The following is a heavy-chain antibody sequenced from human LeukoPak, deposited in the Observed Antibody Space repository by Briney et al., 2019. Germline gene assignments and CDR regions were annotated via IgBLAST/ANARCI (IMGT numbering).Heavy chain of an antibody. D-gene: IGHD5-18*01. CDR3: AKDQGYSYGFDY. CDR2: ISSSGDST. J-gene: IGHJ4*02. CDR1: GFSFSTYA. Sequence: TGGSLRLSCAASGFSFSTYAMSWVRQAPGKGLEWVSAISSSGDSTYYADSVKGRFTISRDNSKTTLFLQMNSLRPEDTAIYYCAKDQGYSYGFDYWGQGSLVTVSS. V-gene: IGHV3-23*01.